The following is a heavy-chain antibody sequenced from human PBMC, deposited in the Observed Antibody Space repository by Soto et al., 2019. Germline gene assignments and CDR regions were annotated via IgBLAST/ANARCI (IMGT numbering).Heavy chain of an antibody. D-gene: IGHD2-21*01. V-gene: IGHV4-31*03. Sequence: QVQLQESGPGLVKPSQTLSLTCTVSGGSISSGGYYWSWIRQHPGKGLEWLGYIYYSGSTYYNPSLQSRVTISVDTPKNQCALKLSSVTAAETAVYYGARGVIHWGQGTLVTVSS. J-gene: IGHJ4*02. CDR1: GGSISSGGYY. CDR3: ARGVIH. CDR2: IYYSGST.